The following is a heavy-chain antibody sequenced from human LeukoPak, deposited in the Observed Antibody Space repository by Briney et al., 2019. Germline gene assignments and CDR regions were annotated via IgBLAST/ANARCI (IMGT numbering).Heavy chain of an antibody. CDR1: GGSISSSSYY. Sequence: PSETLSLTCTVSGGSISSSSYYWGWIRQPPGKGLEWIGSIYYSGSTYYNPSLKSRVTISVDTSKNQFSLKLSSVTAADTAVYYCARVPYYDFWSGPPHDAFDIWGQGTMVTVSS. V-gene: IGHV4-39*01. J-gene: IGHJ3*02. CDR2: IYYSGST. D-gene: IGHD3-3*01. CDR3: ARVPYYDFWSGPPHDAFDI.